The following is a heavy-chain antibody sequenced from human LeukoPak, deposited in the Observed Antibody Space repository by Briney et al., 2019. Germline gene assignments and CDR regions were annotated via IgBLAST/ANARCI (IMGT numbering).Heavy chain of an antibody. D-gene: IGHD3-22*01. J-gene: IGHJ4*02. CDR1: GGSINSNY. V-gene: IGHV4-59*08. Sequence: PSETLSLTCTVSGGSINSNYWSWIRQPPGKGLEWIGYIYYSGSTDYNPSLKSRVTMSVDTSKNQFSLKLSSVTAADTAVYYCATLQSSGYDYSDYWGQGIQVTVSS. CDR2: IYYSGST. CDR3: ATLQSSGYDYSDY.